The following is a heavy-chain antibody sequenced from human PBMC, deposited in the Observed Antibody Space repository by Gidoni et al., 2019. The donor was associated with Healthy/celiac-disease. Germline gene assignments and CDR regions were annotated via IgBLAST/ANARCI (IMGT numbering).Heavy chain of an antibody. CDR1: GYTFTSYA. V-gene: IGHV1-3*01. D-gene: IGHD6-6*01. J-gene: IGHJ6*03. Sequence: QVQLVQSGAEVKKPGASVKVSCKASGYTFTSYAMHWVRQAPGQRLEWMGWINAGNGNTKYSQKFQGRVTITRDTSASTAYMELSSLRSEDTAVYYCARDQIAARPYYYYYMDVWGKGTTVTVSS. CDR2: INAGNGNT. CDR3: ARDQIAARPYYYYYMDV.